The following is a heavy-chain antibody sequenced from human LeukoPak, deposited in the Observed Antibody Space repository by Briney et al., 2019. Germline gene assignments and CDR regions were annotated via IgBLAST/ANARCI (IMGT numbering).Heavy chain of an antibody. D-gene: IGHD2-21*01. V-gene: IGHV3-23*01. CDR3: AKDAFVSYFDY. CDR2: ISGSGDNT. J-gene: IGHJ4*02. CDR1: GFTFSICA. Sequence: GGSLRLSCAASGFTFSICAMNWVRQAPGKGPEWVSGISGSGDNTYYVDSVKGRFTNSRDNSKNMLYLQMNSLRAEDTAVYYCAKDAFVSYFDYWGQGILVTVSS.